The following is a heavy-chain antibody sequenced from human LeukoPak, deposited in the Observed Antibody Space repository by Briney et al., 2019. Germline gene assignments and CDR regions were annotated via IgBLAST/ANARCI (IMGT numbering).Heavy chain of an antibody. J-gene: IGHJ4*02. CDR2: ISYDGSNK. CDR1: GFTFSSYG. CDR3: ARWGIAVAGVPFDY. V-gene: IGHV3-30*03. Sequence: PGRSLRLSCAASGFTFSSYGMHWVRRAPGKGLEWEAVISYDGSNKYYADSVKGRFTISRDNAKNSLYLQMNSLRAEDTAVYYCARWGIAVAGVPFDYWGQGTLVTVSS. D-gene: IGHD6-19*01.